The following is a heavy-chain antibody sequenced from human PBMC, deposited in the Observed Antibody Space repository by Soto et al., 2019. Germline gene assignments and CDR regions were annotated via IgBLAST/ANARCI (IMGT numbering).Heavy chain of an antibody. J-gene: IGHJ5*02. Sequence: ASVKVSCKASGYTFTSYGISWVRQAPGQGLEWMGWISAYNGNTNYAQKLQGRVTMTTDTSTSTAYMELRSLRSDDTAVYYCARDPGSYTSGNWFDPWGQGTLVTVSS. D-gene: IGHD1-26*01. CDR1: GYTFTSYG. CDR3: ARDPGSYTSGNWFDP. CDR2: ISAYNGNT. V-gene: IGHV1-18*01.